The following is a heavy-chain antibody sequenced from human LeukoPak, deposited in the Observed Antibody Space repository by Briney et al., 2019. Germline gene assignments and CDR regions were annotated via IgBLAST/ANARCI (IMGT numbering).Heavy chain of an antibody. Sequence: PSETLSLTCTVSGGSISSSSYYWGWIRQHPGKGLEWIGSIYYSGSTYYNSSLKSRVTISVDTSKNQFSLKLSSVTAADTAVYYCASEAGLWFGELLLPHWGQGTLVTVSS. CDR2: IYYSGST. D-gene: IGHD3-10*01. J-gene: IGHJ4*02. V-gene: IGHV4-39*07. CDR3: ASEAGLWFGELLLPH. CDR1: GGSISSSSYY.